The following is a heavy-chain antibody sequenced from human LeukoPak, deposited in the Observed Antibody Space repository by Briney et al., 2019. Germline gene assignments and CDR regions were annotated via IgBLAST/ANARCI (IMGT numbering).Heavy chain of an antibody. CDR2: INHSGTT. D-gene: IGHD3-10*01. J-gene: IGHJ4*02. CDR3: ARYVIQGVIPGPSFDY. Sequence: SETLSLTCAVYVGSFVGYYGGWIRHPPGKGLDWIGEINHSGTTNYNPSLKSRVTISLDTSKNQFSLKLSSVTAADTAVYYCARYVIQGVIPGPSFDYWGQGTLVTVSS. CDR1: VGSFVGYY. V-gene: IGHV4-34*01.